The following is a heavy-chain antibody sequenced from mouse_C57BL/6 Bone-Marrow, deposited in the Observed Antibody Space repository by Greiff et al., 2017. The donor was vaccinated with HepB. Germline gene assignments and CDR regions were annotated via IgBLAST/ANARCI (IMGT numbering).Heavy chain of an antibody. CDR1: GYTFTSYW. CDR2: IHPNSGST. Sequence: QVQLQQPGAELVKPGASVKLSCKASGYTFTSYWMHWVKQRPGQGLEWIGMIHPNSGSTNYNEKFKSKATLTVDKSSSTAYMQLSSLISEDSAVYYCARFLITTVVALDYWGQGTTLTVSS. CDR3: ARFLITTVVALDY. V-gene: IGHV1-64*01. J-gene: IGHJ2*01. D-gene: IGHD1-1*01.